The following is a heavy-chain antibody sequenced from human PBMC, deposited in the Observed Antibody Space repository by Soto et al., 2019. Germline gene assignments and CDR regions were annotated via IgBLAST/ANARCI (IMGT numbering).Heavy chain of an antibody. J-gene: IGHJ4*02. D-gene: IGHD3-16*01. CDR2: FYSGGIT. V-gene: IGHV4-39*01. CDR1: GDSISSSTYH. CDR3: ARGGTWPTKFDY. Sequence: SETLSLTCTVSGDSISSSTYHWCWIRQHPGKGLEWIGSFYSGGITIYNPSLKSRVTISVYSSNNQFSLKVSSVTAADTAVYYCARGGTWPTKFDYWGQGTLVTVSS.